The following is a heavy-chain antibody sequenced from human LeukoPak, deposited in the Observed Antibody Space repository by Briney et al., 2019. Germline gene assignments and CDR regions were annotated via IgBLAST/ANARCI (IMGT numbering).Heavy chain of an antibody. D-gene: IGHD3-22*01. CDR1: GYSISSGYY. Sequence: SETLSLTCTVSGYSISSGYYWGWIRQPPGKGLEWIGSMYHSGSTYYNPSLKSRVTISGDTSKNQSSLKLTSVTAADTAVYYCARLRYYDNSGYWGPFDYWGQGTLVTVSS. J-gene: IGHJ4*02. CDR3: ARLRYYDNSGYWGPFDY. V-gene: IGHV4-38-2*02. CDR2: MYHSGST.